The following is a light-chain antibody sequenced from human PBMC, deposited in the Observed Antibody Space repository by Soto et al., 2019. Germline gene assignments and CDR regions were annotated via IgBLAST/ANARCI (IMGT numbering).Light chain of an antibody. CDR3: QQRRSWPPTIT. CDR1: QSVSSSY. J-gene: IGKJ5*01. V-gene: IGKV3D-20*02. CDR2: GAS. Sequence: IVLTQSPGTLSLSPGERATLSCRASQSVSSSYLAWYQQKPGQAPRLLIYGASSRATDIPPRFSGSGSGTDFTLTISSLEPEDFAVYYCQQRRSWPPTITFGQGTRLEIK.